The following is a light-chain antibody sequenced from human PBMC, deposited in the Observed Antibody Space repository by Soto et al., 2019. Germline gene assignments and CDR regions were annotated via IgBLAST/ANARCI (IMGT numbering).Light chain of an antibody. J-gene: IGKJ2*01. CDR1: QSVSRSY. V-gene: IGKV3-20*01. CDR2: GTG. CDR3: QQYSSTPHP. Sequence: EIVLTQSPGTLSLSPGQRATLSCRASQSVSRSYLAWYQHKRGQAPRLLMFGTGSRATGIPDRFSGTGSGKDFTLIINRQEPEYFAVYYCQQYSSTPHPFGPGTKLEIK.